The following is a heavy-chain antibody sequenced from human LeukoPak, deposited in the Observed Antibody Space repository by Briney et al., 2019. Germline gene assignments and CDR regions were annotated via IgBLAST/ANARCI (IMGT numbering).Heavy chain of an antibody. CDR2: ISSSGSTI. Sequence: GGSLRLSCAASGFTFSSYAMSWVRQAPGKGLEWVSAISSSGSTIYYADSVKGRFTISRDNAKNSLYLQMNSLRAEDTAVYYCARDLGDDYVWGSYRYVFDYWGQGTLVTVSS. V-gene: IGHV3-48*04. J-gene: IGHJ4*02. CDR3: ARDLGDDYVWGSYRYVFDY. D-gene: IGHD3-16*02. CDR1: GFTFSSYA.